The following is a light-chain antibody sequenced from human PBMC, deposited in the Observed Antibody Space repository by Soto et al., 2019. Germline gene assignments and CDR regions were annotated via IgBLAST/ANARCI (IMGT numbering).Light chain of an antibody. J-gene: IGLJ1*01. CDR2: DDS. Sequence: SYELTQPPSVSVAPGQTARITCRGNNLERKSVHWYQQKPGQAPVLVVYDDSDRPSGIPERFSGSNSGSPATLTTSRVEAGDEADYYCQVWDSTSDHYVFGTGTKVTVL. CDR3: QVWDSTSDHYV. V-gene: IGLV3-21*02. CDR1: NLERKS.